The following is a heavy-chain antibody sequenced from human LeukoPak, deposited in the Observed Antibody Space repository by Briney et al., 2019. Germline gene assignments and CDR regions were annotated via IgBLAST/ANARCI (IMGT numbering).Heavy chain of an antibody. V-gene: IGHV3-23*01. Sequence: PGGSLRLSCAASGFTFSSYAMSWVRQAPGKGLEWVSAISGGGGSTYYADPVKGRFTISRDNSKNTLYLQMNSLRAEDTAVYYCANGRRVLTAAGPFDYWGQGTLVTVSS. CDR3: ANGRRVLTAAGPFDY. CDR2: ISGGGGST. J-gene: IGHJ4*02. D-gene: IGHD6-13*01. CDR1: GFTFSSYA.